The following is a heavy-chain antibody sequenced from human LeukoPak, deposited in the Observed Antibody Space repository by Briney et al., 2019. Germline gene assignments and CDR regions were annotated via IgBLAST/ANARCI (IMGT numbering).Heavy chain of an antibody. Sequence: GESLKISCKGSGYTFTTYWIGWVRQMPGKGLEWMGIIYPGDFDSRYSPSFQGQVTISVDKSINTAYLQWRSLKASDTAMYYCARSEGHCSDGACYAQKVIDHWGQGTLVTVSS. CDR3: ARSEGHCSDGACYAQKVIDH. CDR1: GYTFTTYW. V-gene: IGHV5-51*01. J-gene: IGHJ4*02. D-gene: IGHD2-15*01. CDR2: IYPGDFDS.